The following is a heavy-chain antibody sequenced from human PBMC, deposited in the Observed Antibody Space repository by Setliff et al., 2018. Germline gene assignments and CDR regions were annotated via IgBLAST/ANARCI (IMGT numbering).Heavy chain of an antibody. J-gene: IGHJ6*02. CDR2: IKSKADSGTT. V-gene: IGHV3-15*01. D-gene: IGHD6-19*01. Sequence: GGSLRLSCAPSGFSFSNYGMHWVRQASGKGLEWVGRIKSKADSGTTDHAAPVKGRFTVSREYSISTLYLQMNSLKPEDTAVYYCTTSPISSGWHSNFDYNMDVWGQGKTVTVSS. CDR3: TTSPISSGWHSNFDYNMDV. CDR1: GFSFSNYG.